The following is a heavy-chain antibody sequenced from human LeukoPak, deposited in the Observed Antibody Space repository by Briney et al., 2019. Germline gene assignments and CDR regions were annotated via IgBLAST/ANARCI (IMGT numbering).Heavy chain of an antibody. Sequence: SETLSLTCTVSGGSISSYYWSWIRQPPGKGLEWIGYIYYSGSTNYNPSLKSRVTISVDTSKNQFSLKLSSVTAADTAVYYCARLRLSSGWLDYWGQGTLVTVSS. CDR2: IYYSGST. V-gene: IGHV4-59*08. J-gene: IGHJ4*02. D-gene: IGHD6-19*01. CDR1: GGSISSYY. CDR3: ARLRLSSGWLDY.